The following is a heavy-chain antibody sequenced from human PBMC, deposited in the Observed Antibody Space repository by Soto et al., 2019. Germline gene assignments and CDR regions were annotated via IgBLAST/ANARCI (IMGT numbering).Heavy chain of an antibody. V-gene: IGHV1-18*01. CDR2: TNAYNGNT. CDR3: ARVLPPCNP. J-gene: IGHJ5*02. Sequence: QVQLVQSGAEVKKPGASVKVSCKASGYTFTSYGISWVRQAPGQGLEWMGWTNAYNGNTNYAQKPQDRATMTTDTYTSTADMELRSLRADDNAVYDCARVLPPCNPWGQGTLVTVSP. CDR1: GYTFTSYG.